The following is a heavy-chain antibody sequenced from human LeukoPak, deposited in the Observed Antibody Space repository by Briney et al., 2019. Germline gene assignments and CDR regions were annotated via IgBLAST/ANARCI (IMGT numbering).Heavy chain of an antibody. D-gene: IGHD6-19*01. CDR1: GGTFSSYA. V-gene: IGHV1-69*13. CDR2: IIPIFGTA. CDR3: AREGSGFRDWVTVYFGY. J-gene: IGHJ4*02. Sequence: GASVKVSCKASGGTFSSYAISWVRQAPGQGLEWMGGIIPIFGTANYAQKFQGRVTITADESTSTAYMELSSLRSEDTAVYYCAREGSGFRDWVTVYFGYWGQGTLVTVSS.